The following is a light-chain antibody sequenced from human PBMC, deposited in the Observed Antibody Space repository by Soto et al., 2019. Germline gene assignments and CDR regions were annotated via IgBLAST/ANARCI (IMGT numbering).Light chain of an antibody. CDR1: SSNIGAGYD. Sequence: QSVLTQPPSVSGAPGQRVIISCTGSSSNIGAGYDVHWYQQLPGTAPGLLIYDNNNRPSGVPARFSVSKSDTSASLAITGLQPEDEADYYCQSYDSSLSGSYVFGTGTKVTVL. J-gene: IGLJ1*01. CDR2: DNN. CDR3: QSYDSSLSGSYV. V-gene: IGLV1-40*01.